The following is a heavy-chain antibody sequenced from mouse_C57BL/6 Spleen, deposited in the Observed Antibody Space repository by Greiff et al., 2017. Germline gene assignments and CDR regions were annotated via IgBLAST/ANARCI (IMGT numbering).Heavy chain of an antibody. V-gene: IGHV1-22*01. D-gene: IGHD4-1*01. CDR1: GYTFTDYN. J-gene: IGHJ2*01. CDR3: ATLGSRFDY. CDR2: INPNNGGT. Sequence: EVHLVESGPELVKPGASVKMSCKASGYTFTDYNMHWVKQSHGKSLEWIGYINPNNGGTSYNQKFKGKATLTVNKSSSTAYMELRSLTSEDSAVYYCATLGSRFDYWGQGTTLTVSS.